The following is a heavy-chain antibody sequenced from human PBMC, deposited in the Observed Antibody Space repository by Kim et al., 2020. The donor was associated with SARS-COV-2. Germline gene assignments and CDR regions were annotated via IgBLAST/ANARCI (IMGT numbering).Heavy chain of an antibody. V-gene: IGHV3-20*01. CDR3: VRGYAGGPFDD. CDR2: ST. Sequence: STDYADSVKGRLTISEDNAKNSLYLQMSSLRADDTALYHCVRGYAGGPFDDWGQGTLVTVSS. J-gene: IGHJ4*02. D-gene: IGHD3-16*01.